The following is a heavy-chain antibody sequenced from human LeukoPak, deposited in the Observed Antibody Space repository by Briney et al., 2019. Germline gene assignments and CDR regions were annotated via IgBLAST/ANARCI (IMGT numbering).Heavy chain of an antibody. J-gene: IGHJ4*02. V-gene: IGHV3-21*01. CDR3: AKTGYSYGYSVDY. D-gene: IGHD5-18*01. CDR1: GFTFSSYS. Sequence: GGSLRLSCAASGFTFSSYSMNWVRHAPGKGLEWVSSISSSSSYIYYADSVKGRFTISRDNAKNSLYLQMNSLRAEDTAVYYCAKTGYSYGYSVDYWGQGTLVTVSS. CDR2: ISSSSSYI.